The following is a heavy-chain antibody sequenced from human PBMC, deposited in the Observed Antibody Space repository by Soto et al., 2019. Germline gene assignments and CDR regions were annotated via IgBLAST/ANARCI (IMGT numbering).Heavy chain of an antibody. Sequence: GGSLKVSCEASGGTFTSSALSWVRQAPGQGLEWMGGIIPIFGTANYAQKFQGRVTITADKSTSTAYMELSSLRSEDTAVYYCARDPYSSSSYYYYYGMDVWGQGTTVTVSS. D-gene: IGHD6-6*01. J-gene: IGHJ6*02. V-gene: IGHV1-69*06. CDR1: GGTFTSSA. CDR3: ARDPYSSSSYYYYYGMDV. CDR2: IIPIFGTA.